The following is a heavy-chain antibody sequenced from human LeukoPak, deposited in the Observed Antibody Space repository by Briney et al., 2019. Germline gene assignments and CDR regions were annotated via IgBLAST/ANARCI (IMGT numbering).Heavy chain of an antibody. CDR2: IYYSGST. V-gene: IGHV4-59*08. J-gene: IGHJ4*02. CDR1: GGSISSYY. CDR3: ASIQGAVAPFDY. D-gene: IGHD6-19*01. Sequence: SETLSLTCTVSGGSISSYYWSWIRQPPGKGLEWIGYIYYSGSTYYNPSLKSRVTISVDTSKNQFSLKLSSVTAADTAVYYCASIQGAVAPFDYWGQGTLVTVSS.